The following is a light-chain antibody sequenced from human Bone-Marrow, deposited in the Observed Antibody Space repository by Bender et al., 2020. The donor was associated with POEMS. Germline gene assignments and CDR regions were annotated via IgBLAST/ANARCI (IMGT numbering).Light chain of an antibody. CDR3: ASYAGSNTWV. V-gene: IGLV2-8*01. J-gene: IGLJ3*02. CDR1: SSDVGGHNY. CDR2: DVS. Sequence: QSALTQPPSASGSPGQSVTISCTGTSSDVGGHNYVSWYQQHPGKAPKLVIHDVSKRPSGVPARFSGSKSGNAASLTVSGLQAEDEADYYCASYAGSNTWVFGGGTKLTVL.